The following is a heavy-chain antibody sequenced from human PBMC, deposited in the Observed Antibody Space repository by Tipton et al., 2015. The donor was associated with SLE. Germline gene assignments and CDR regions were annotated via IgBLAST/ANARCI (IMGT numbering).Heavy chain of an antibody. CDR3: ARQVGGQWLVRTAFDY. D-gene: IGHD6-19*01. V-gene: IGHV4-39*07. CDR2: IYYSGTT. CDR1: GDSIGRSSFY. J-gene: IGHJ4*02. Sequence: LRLSCSVSGDSIGRSSFYWAWVRQPPGKGLEWIASIYYSGTTYYNPSLKSRVTISVDTSKNQFSLKLRSVTAADTAVYYCARQVGGQWLVRTAFDYWGQGTLVTVSS.